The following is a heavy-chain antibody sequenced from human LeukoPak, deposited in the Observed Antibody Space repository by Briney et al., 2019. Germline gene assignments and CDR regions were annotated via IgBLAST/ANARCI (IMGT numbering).Heavy chain of an antibody. CDR1: GFTFSNFA. CDR2: VSGSGGST. Sequence: GSLRLSCAAAGFTFSNFAMSWVRQAPGKGLEWVSGVSGSGGSTYYAGSVKGRFTISRDNSKNTLYLQMNSLRAEDTAVYYCAKDQSVGGTPGDPFDIWGQGTMVTVSS. CDR3: AKDQSVGGTPGDPFDI. V-gene: IGHV3-23*01. J-gene: IGHJ3*02. D-gene: IGHD1-26*01.